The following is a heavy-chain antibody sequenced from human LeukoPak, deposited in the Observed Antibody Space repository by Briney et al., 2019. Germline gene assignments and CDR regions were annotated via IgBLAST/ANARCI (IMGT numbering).Heavy chain of an antibody. V-gene: IGHV4-4*09. CDR1: GGSVSSAY. CDR3: ARRTTYFGWRPSESPSCFDY. CDR2: IYSGGMT. D-gene: IGHD3-9*01. Sequence: SETLSLTCTASGGSVSSAYWSWIRQPPGKGLEWVGFIYSGGMTAYNPSLESRVTISVDTSKNQVLLRLNSVTAADTAVYFCARRTTYFGWRPSESPSCFDYWGQGTLVTVSS. J-gene: IGHJ4*02.